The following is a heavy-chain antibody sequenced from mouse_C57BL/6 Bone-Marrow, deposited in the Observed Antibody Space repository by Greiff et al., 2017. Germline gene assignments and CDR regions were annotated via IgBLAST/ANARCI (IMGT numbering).Heavy chain of an antibody. J-gene: IGHJ3*01. CDR3: ARGRYDGYFAWFAY. D-gene: IGHD2-3*01. CDR1: GYTFTSYW. Sequence: VQLQQPGAELVKPGASVKMSCKASGYTFTSYWITWVKQRPGQGLEWIGDIYPGSGCTNYNEKFKSKATLTVDTSSSTAYMQLSSLTSEDSSVSYCARGRYDGYFAWFAYWGQGTLVTVSA. CDR2: IYPGSGCT. V-gene: IGHV1-55*01.